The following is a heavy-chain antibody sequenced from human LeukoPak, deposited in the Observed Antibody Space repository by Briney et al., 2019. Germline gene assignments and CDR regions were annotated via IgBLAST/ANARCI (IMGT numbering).Heavy chain of an antibody. CDR2: IFYSGSP. CDR1: GGSMSSYY. V-gene: IGHV4-59*08. D-gene: IGHD1-26*01. Sequence: SETLSLTCTVSGGSMSSYYWSWLRQPPGKALEWSGYIFYSGSPNYNPSLKSRVPVLVDTSKHQFSLNLGSVTAADTAVYYCARQPYKLGAYYFDSWGQGTLVTVSS. CDR3: ARQPYKLGAYYFDS. J-gene: IGHJ4*02.